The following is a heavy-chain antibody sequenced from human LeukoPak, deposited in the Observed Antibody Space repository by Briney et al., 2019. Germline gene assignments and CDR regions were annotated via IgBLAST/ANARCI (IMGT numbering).Heavy chain of an antibody. CDR3: ATQGLDDV. CDR1: GGSISSGSYY. J-gene: IGHJ6*04. CDR2: IYTSGST. Sequence: PSQTLSLTCTVSGGSISSGSYYWSWIRQPAWKGLEWIGRIYTSGSTNYNPSLKSRVTISVDTSKNQFSLKLSSVTAADTAVYYCATQGLDDVWGKGTTVTVSS. V-gene: IGHV4-61*02.